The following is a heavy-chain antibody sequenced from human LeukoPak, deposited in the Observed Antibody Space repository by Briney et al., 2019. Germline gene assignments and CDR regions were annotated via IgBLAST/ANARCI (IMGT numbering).Heavy chain of an antibody. J-gene: IGHJ4*02. V-gene: IGHV4-38-2*01. D-gene: IGHD3-10*01. CDR2: IYHSGST. CDR3: ARYITMVRGVIPFDY. CDR1: GYSISSGYY. Sequence: SETLSLTCAVSGYSISSGYYWGWIRQPPGKGLEWIGSIYHSGSTYYNPSLKSRVTISVDTSKNQFSLKLSSVTAADTPVYYCARYITMVRGVIPFDYWGQGTLVTVSS.